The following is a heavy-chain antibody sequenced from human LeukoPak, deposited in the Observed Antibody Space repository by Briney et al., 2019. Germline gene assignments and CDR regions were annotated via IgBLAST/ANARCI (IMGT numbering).Heavy chain of an antibody. CDR2: IDHSGST. CDR3: ARGPRGFDP. CDR1: GGSFSGYY. Sequence: PSETLSLTCAVYGGSFSGYYWSWIRQPPGKGLEWIGEIDHSGSTNYNPSLKSRVTISVDTSKNQFSLKLSSVTAADTAVYYCARGPRGFDPWGQGTLVTVSS. V-gene: IGHV4-34*01. J-gene: IGHJ5*02.